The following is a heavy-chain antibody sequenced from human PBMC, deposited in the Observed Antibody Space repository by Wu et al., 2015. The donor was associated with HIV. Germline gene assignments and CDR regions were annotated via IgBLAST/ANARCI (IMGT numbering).Heavy chain of an antibody. J-gene: IGHJ6*02. Sequence: QVHLLQSGAEVKKPGASVMVSCTASGYTFSDYYIYWVRQATGQGLEWMGWMNPNSGNTGYAQKFQGRVTMTRDTSISTAYMELSSLRSEDTAVYYCVVVSRRAHYGLDVWGQGTTVTVSS. CDR2: MNPNSGNT. CDR1: GYTFSDYY. V-gene: IGHV1-8*02. CDR3: VVVSRRAHYGLDV. D-gene: IGHD2-15*01.